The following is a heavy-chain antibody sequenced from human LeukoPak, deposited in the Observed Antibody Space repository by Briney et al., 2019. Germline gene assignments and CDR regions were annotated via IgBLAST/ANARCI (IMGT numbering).Heavy chain of an antibody. Sequence: GGSLRLSCAASGFTFSKFPMGWVRQAPGKGLDWLGNINPDGSRINYVDSVKGRFTFSRDNAKNSLFLQMNSLRAEDTAVFYCARDSGYNAFDIWGQGTMVTVSS. CDR1: GFTFSKFP. V-gene: IGHV3-7*01. CDR2: INPDGSRI. J-gene: IGHJ3*02. D-gene: IGHD5-12*01. CDR3: ARDSGYNAFDI.